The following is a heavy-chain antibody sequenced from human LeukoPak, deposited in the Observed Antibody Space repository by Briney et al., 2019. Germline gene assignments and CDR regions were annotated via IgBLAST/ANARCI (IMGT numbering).Heavy chain of an antibody. CDR2: IIPISDTA. D-gene: IGHD4-17*01. J-gene: IGHJ6*03. V-gene: IGHV1-69*13. CDR1: GDTFSNYA. CDR3: ATVKFAVTNYYYYYMDV. Sequence: ASVKVSCKASGDTFSNYAFNWVRQAPGQGLEWMGGIIPISDTANYAQKFQGRVTITADESTSTAYMELSSLRSADTAVYYCATVKFAVTNYYYYYMDVWGKGTTVTISS.